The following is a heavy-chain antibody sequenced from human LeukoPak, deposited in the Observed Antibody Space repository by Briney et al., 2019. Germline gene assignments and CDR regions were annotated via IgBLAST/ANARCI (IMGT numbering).Heavy chain of an antibody. J-gene: IGHJ4*02. CDR2: IYYSGST. CDR3: ARGYYYGSGSYYPDY. Sequence: PSETLSLTCTVSGGSISSYYWSWIRQPPGKGLEWIGYIYYSGSTNYNPSLKSRVTISVDTSKNQFSLKLSSVTAADTAVYYCARGYYYGSGSYYPDYWGQGTLVTVSS. D-gene: IGHD3-10*01. V-gene: IGHV4-59*12. CDR1: GGSISSYY.